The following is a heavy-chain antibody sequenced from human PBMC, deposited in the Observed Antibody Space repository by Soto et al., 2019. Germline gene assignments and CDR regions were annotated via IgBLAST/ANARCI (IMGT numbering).Heavy chain of an antibody. D-gene: IGHD3-10*01. V-gene: IGHV4-39*01. CDR3: ARNGVQKAIDFDY. J-gene: IGHJ4*02. CDR2: IYYSGST. CDR1: GGSISSSSYY. Sequence: ASETLSLTCTVSGGSISSSSYYWGWIRQPPGKGLEWIGSIYYSGSTYYNPSLKSRVTISVDTSKNQFSLKLSSVTAADTAVYYCARNGVQKAIDFDYWGQGTLVTVSS.